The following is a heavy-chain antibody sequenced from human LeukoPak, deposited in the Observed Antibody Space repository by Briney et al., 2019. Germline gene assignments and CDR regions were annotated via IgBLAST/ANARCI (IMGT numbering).Heavy chain of an antibody. CDR2: ITQIESI. V-gene: IGHV4-34*01. CDR3: ARVSRGDGYNSPDHWYFDL. CDR1: GGSFSDYY. Sequence: PSETLSLTCAVYGGSFSDYYWTWIRQPPGKGLEWIGEITQIESINYNPSLASRVTMSVDTSKNQFSLKLSSVTAADTAVYYCARVSRGDGYNSPDHWYFDLWGRGTLVTVSS. D-gene: IGHD5-24*01. J-gene: IGHJ2*01.